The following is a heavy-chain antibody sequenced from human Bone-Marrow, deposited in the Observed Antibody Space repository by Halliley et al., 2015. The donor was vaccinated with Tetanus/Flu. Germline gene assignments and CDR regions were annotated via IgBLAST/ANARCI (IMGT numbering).Heavy chain of an antibody. CDR1: GGSITSGNFY. V-gene: IGHV4-31*03. Sequence: TLSLTCTVSGGSITSGNFYWSWIRQHPGKGLEWIGNIYYSGSTYYNPSLKSRVTISVDTSKNQFSLKLSSVTAADTAVYYCARAVVVTTRNFFDYWGQGTLVTVSS. D-gene: IGHD3-22*01. J-gene: IGHJ4*02. CDR2: IYYSGST. CDR3: ARAVVVTTRNFFDY.